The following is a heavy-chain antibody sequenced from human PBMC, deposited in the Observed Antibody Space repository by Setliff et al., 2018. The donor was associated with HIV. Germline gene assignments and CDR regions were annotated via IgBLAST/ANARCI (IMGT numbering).Heavy chain of an antibody. CDR1: GYSFTSYW. D-gene: IGHD3-22*01. J-gene: IGHJ3*02. V-gene: IGHV5-51*01. CDR2: IYPGDSDT. CDR3: ARPRVADYFDSTGYYLPYAFDI. Sequence: PGESLKISCQGSGYSFTSYWIGWVRQMPGKGLEWMGIIYPGDSDTRYSPSFQGQDTISADKSLSTAYLQWTSLKASDTAMFYCARPRVADYFDSTGYYLPYAFDIWGQGTMVTVSS.